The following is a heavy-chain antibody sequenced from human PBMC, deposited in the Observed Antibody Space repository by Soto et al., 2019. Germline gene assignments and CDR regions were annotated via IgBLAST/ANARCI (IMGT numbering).Heavy chain of an antibody. D-gene: IGHD6-6*01. J-gene: IGHJ6*02. Sequence: SETLSLTCAVSGGSISSSNWWSWVRQPPGKGLEWIGEIYHSGSTNYNPSLKSRVTISVDKSKNQFSLKLSSVTAADTAVYYCARDPYSSSSGYYYYGMDVWGQGTTVTVSS. CDR2: IYHSGST. CDR3: ARDPYSSSSGYYYYGMDV. V-gene: IGHV4-4*02. CDR1: GGSISSSNW.